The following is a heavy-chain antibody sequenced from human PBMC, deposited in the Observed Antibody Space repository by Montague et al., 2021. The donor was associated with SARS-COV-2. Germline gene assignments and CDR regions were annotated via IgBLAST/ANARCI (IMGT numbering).Heavy chain of an antibody. CDR2: IYYTGST. V-gene: IGHV4-39*07. J-gene: IGHJ6*02. Sequence: SETLSLTCTVSGGSISSSSYYWGWLRQPPGKGLVWIGSIYYTGSTYYNPSLKSRVTISVDTSKNQFSLKLSSVTAADTAVYYCARDTRIAMLVVVTRYGLDVWGQGTTVTVSS. CDR1: GGSISSSSYY. D-gene: IGHD3-22*01. CDR3: ARDTRIAMLVVVTRYGLDV.